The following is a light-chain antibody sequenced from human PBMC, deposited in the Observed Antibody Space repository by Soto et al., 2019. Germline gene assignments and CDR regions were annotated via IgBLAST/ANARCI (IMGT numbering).Light chain of an antibody. Sequence: DIQMTQSPSTLSASVGDRVTITCRASQSISSWLAWYQQKPGKAPKLLIYKASSLESGVPSRFSGSGSGTECTLTISSLQPDDFAPYYCQQYNSYPWTFGQGTKVEIK. CDR1: QSISSW. J-gene: IGKJ1*01. V-gene: IGKV1-5*03. CDR2: KAS. CDR3: QQYNSYPWT.